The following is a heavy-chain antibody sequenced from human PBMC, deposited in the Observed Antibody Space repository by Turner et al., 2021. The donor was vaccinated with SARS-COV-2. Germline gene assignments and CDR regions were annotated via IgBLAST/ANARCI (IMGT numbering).Heavy chain of an antibody. CDR3: ARDRVELGPVGMDV. CDR2: IYTSGTS. V-gene: IGHV4-4*07. J-gene: IGHJ6*02. Sequence: VQLQSSGAGLVQPSETLSLPCTVAGCSISSYFWNWIRQPAGKGLEWIGRIYTSGTSNYNHSLKSRVTMSADTSKTQFSLRLSSVTAADTAVYYRARDRVELGPVGMDVWGQGTTVTVSS. D-gene: IGHD6-6*01. CDR1: GCSISSYF.